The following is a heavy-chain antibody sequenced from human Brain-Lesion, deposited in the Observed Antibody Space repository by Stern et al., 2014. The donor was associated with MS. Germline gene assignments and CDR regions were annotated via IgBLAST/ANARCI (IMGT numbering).Heavy chain of an antibody. Sequence: QVQLVQSGPGLVKPSETLSLTCSVSGGSISRSTYYWGWIRQPPGKGLEWIGSIYYRGTPYYTPSLKSRVPIDPSTNQFSRGRTSVTAADTAVYYCARHDGWLPHYWSQGTLVTVSS. CDR3: ARHDGWLPHY. V-gene: IGHV4-39*01. CDR1: GGSISRSTYY. J-gene: IGHJ4*02. CDR2: IYYRGTP. D-gene: IGHD5-12*01.